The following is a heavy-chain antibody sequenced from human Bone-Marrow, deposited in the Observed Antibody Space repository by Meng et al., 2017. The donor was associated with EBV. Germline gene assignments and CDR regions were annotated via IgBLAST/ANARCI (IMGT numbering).Heavy chain of an antibody. V-gene: IGHV4-4*02. Sequence: QLESRGPGVVTPSGTLLLPAVVSGGSINGSNWWSWVRQPPGKGLDWIGESYHSGSTNYNPSLKSRVTISVDKSKNQFSLKLSSVTAADTAVYYCARGGDIVATRFDYWGQGTLVTVSS. CDR2: SYHSGST. CDR3: ARGGDIVATRFDY. CDR1: GGSINGSNW. D-gene: IGHD5-12*01. J-gene: IGHJ4*02.